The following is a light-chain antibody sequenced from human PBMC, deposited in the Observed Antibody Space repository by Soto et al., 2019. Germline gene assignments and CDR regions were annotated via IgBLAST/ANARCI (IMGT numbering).Light chain of an antibody. CDR3: QQGYWFPLT. CDR1: QSINKY. V-gene: IGKV1-39*01. J-gene: IGKJ4*01. Sequence: DIEMTQSPSSLSASLGDRVTITCRASQSINKYLNWYQQRSGQAPKLLIYFASTLQREVPLRFSGDGSGTAFTLTITNLQPEDIGTYYCQQGYWFPLTFGGGTKVEI. CDR2: FAS.